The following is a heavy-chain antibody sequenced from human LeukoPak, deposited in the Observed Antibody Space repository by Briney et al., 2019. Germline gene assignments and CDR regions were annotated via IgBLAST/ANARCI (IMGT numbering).Heavy chain of an antibody. V-gene: IGHV3-30*02. D-gene: IGHD3-22*01. J-gene: IGHJ6*02. CDR2: IQTDGNPK. CDR1: GFIFSNSG. CDR3: ARETSSEIIGGMDV. Sequence: GGSLRLSCAASGFIFSNSGMHWVRKAPGKGLEWVAFIQTDGNPKYYADSVRGRFTISRDNFKKTCYLQMDSLRVEDTAVYYCARETSSEIIGGMDVRGQGTTVTVTS.